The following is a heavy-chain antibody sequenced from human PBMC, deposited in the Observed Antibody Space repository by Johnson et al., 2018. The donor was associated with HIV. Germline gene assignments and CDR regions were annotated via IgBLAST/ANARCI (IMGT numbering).Heavy chain of an antibody. D-gene: IGHD3-16*01. CDR2: ISYDGSNQ. CDR1: GFTFSSHD. V-gene: IGHV3-30*18. CDR3: AKPPSMGADAFDI. J-gene: IGHJ3*02. Sequence: QMLLVESGGGVVQPGRSLRVSCGASGFTFSSHDMHWVRQAPGKGLEWVAVISYDGSNQYCADSVKGRFTISSDNSNKTVYLQMNSLGPEDTAVYYCAKPPSMGADAFDIWGQGTMVTVSS.